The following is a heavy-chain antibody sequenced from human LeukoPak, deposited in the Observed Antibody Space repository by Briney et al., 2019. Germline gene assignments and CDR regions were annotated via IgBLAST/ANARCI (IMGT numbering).Heavy chain of an antibody. CDR2: IYYSGST. CDR3: ARGYCSSTSCYLLGRWFDP. J-gene: IGHJ5*02. CDR1: GGSISSYY. D-gene: IGHD2-2*01. Sequence: SETLSLTCTVSGGSISSYYWSWIRQPPGKGLEWIGYIYYSGSTNYNPSLKSRVTISVDTSKNQFSLKLSSVTAADTAVYYCARGYCSSTSCYLLGRWFDPWGQGTLVTVSS. V-gene: IGHV4-59*01.